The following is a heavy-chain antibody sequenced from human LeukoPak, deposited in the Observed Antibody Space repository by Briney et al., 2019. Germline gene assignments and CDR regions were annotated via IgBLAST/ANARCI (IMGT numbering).Heavy chain of an antibody. CDR1: GGSISSYY. V-gene: IGHV4-59*01. J-gene: IGHJ4*02. D-gene: IGHD4-17*01. CDR3: AREVTTGPAYDY. Sequence: SETLSLTCTVSGGSISSYYWSWIRQPPGKGLEWIGYIYYSGSTNYNPSLKSRVTISVDTSKNQFSLKLSSVTAADTAVYYCAREVTTGPAYDYWGQGTLVTVS. CDR2: IYYSGST.